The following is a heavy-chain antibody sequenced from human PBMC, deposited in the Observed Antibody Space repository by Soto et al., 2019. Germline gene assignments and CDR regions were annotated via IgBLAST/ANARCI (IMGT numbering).Heavy chain of an antibody. D-gene: IGHD3-10*01. CDR3: ARRGSGSYSDY. Sequence: SETLSLTCTVSGDSISSGGYYWSWIRQHPGKGLEWIGYIYYSGSTYYNPSLKSRVIISVDTSKNQFSLKVTSVTAADTAVYYCARRGSGSYSDYWGQGTLVTVSS. V-gene: IGHV4-31*03. CDR2: IYYSGST. J-gene: IGHJ4*02. CDR1: GDSISSGGYY.